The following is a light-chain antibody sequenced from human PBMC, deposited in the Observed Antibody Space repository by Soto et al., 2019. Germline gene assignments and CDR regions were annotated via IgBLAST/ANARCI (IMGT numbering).Light chain of an antibody. CDR3: QQANSYPWT. J-gene: IGKJ1*01. CDR1: QDVGRY. CDR2: EAS. V-gene: IGKV1-12*01. Sequence: DIQMTQSPSSVSASVGDTVTISCRTIQDVGRYLVWYQHKPGKAPRLLIYEASSLQSGAPSRFSGSGSGTDFSLTISSLQPDDFASYYCQQANSYPWTFGQGTQIDIK.